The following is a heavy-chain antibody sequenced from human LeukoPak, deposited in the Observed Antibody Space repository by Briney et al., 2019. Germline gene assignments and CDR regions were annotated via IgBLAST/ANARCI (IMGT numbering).Heavy chain of an antibody. J-gene: IGHJ4*02. CDR3: ARSVNYYETHWDY. D-gene: IGHD3-22*01. Sequence: PSETLSLTCTVSGGSISSGDYYWSWIRQPPGKGLEWIGYIYYSGSTYYNPSLKSRVTISVDTSKNQFSLQLNSVTPEDTAVYYCARSVNYYETHWDYWGQGTLVTVSS. CDR1: GGSISSGDYY. V-gene: IGHV4-30-4*01. CDR2: IYYSGST.